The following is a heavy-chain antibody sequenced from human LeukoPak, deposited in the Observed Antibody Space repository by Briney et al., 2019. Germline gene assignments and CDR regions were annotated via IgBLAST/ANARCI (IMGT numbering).Heavy chain of an antibody. CDR1: GFTFSSYW. V-gene: IGHV3-66*01. CDR2: TYSGGST. J-gene: IGHJ4*02. D-gene: IGHD5-24*01. CDR3: ARESSGWLQLFDY. Sequence: PGGSLRLSCAASGFTFSSYWMHWVRQAPGKGLEWVSVTYSGGSTYYADSVKGRFTISRDNSKNTVYLQMNSLRAEDTAVYYCARESSGWLQLFDYWGQGTLVTVSS.